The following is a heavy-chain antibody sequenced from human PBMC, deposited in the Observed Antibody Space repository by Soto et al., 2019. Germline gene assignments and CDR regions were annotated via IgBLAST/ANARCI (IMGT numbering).Heavy chain of an antibody. CDR2: IDPSDSYT. CDR3: ARHVESYYFDY. V-gene: IGHV5-10-1*01. Sequence: GESLTISCTCSGDSFTRYWISWVRQMPGKGLEWMGRIDPSDSYTNYSPSFQGHVTISADKSISTAYLQWSSLKASDTAMYYCARHVESYYFDYWGQGTLVTVSS. D-gene: IGHD3-10*02. J-gene: IGHJ4*02. CDR1: GDSFTRYW.